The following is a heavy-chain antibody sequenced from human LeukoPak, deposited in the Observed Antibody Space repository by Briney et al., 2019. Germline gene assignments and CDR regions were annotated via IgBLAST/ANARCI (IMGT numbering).Heavy chain of an antibody. Sequence: SETLSLTCAVYGGSFSGYYWSWIRQPPGKGLEWIGEINHSGSTNHNPSLKSRVTISVDTSKNQFSLKLSSVTAADTAVYYCASLLTPSDYWGQGTLVTVSS. CDR2: INHSGST. J-gene: IGHJ4*02. CDR3: ASLLTPSDY. D-gene: IGHD3-9*01. CDR1: GGSFSGYY. V-gene: IGHV4-34*01.